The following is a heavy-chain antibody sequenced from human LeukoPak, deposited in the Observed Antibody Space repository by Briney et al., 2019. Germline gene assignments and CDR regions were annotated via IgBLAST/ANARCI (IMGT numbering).Heavy chain of an antibody. D-gene: IGHD3-10*01. CDR3: ARRPRYYYGSGSSLPDY. CDR1: GGSISSYY. V-gene: IGHV4-59*12. Sequence: NPSETLSLTCTVSGGSISSYYWSWIRQPPGKGLEWIGYIYYSGGTNYNPSLKSRVTTSVDTSKNQFSLKLSSVTAADTAVYYCARRPRYYYGSGSSLPDYWGQGTLVTVSS. J-gene: IGHJ4*02. CDR2: IYYSGGT.